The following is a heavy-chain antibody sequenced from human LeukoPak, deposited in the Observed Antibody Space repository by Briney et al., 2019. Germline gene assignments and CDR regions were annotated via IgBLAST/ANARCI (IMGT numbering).Heavy chain of an antibody. Sequence: GGSLRLSCAASGFTFSSYGMHWVRQAPGKGLEWVAFIRYDGSNKYYADSVKGRFTISRDNSKNTLYLQMNSLRAEDTAVYYCARESFYGSGSFDFWGQGTLVTVSS. CDR2: IRYDGSNK. CDR3: ARESFYGSGSFDF. J-gene: IGHJ5*01. CDR1: GFTFSSYG. D-gene: IGHD3-10*01. V-gene: IGHV3-30*02.